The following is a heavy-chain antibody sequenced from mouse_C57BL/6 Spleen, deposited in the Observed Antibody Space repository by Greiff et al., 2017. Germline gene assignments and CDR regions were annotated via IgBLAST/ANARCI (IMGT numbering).Heavy chain of an antibody. V-gene: IGHV1-52*01. CDR3: ARVGDYGNYPGAY. CDR2: IDPSDSET. Sequence: VQLQQPGAELVRPGSSVKLSCKASGYTFTSYWMHWVKQRPIQGLEWIGNIDPSDSETHYNQKFKDKATLTVDQSSSTAYMQLSSLTSEDSAVYYCARVGDYGNYPGAYWGQGTLVTVSA. CDR1: GYTFTSYW. J-gene: IGHJ3*01. D-gene: IGHD2-1*01.